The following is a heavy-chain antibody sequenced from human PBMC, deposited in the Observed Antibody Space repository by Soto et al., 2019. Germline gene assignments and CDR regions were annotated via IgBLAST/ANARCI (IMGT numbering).Heavy chain of an antibody. CDR3: ARGQYCSGGSCYVDL. V-gene: IGHV3-21*01. Sequence: AGSLRLSCAASGFTFSSYSMNWVRQAPGKGLEWVSFISSSGTYIYYADSVKGRFTISRDNADYSLNLQMNSLRAEDTAMYYCARGQYCSGGSCYVDLWGQGTLVTVSS. D-gene: IGHD2-15*01. CDR1: GFTFSSYS. CDR2: ISSSGTYI. J-gene: IGHJ4*02.